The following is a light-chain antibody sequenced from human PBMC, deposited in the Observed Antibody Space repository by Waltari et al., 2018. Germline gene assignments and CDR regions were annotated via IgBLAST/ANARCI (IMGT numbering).Light chain of an antibody. V-gene: IGKV1-5*03. CDR3: QQYNSYST. J-gene: IGKJ5*01. Sequence: DIQMTQSPSTLSAYVGDRVTITCRASQSISSWLAWYPQKPGKAPKLLIYKASSLESGVPSRFSGSGSGTEFTLTISSLQPDDFATYYCQQYNSYSTFGQGTRLEIK. CDR1: QSISSW. CDR2: KAS.